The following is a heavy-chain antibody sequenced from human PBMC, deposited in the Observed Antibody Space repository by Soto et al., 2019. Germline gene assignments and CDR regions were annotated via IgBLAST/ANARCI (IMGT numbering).Heavy chain of an antibody. CDR2: TYYRSRWYN. CDR1: GDSVSSNSAA. D-gene: IGHD1-7*01. J-gene: IGHJ6*03. V-gene: IGHV6-1*01. CDR3: AGTTSLQWYYMDV. Sequence: PSQTLSLTCAISGDSVSSNSAAWNWIRQSPSRGLEWLGRTYYRSRWYNDYAVSVKSRITVNPDTSKNQFSLHLNSVTPEDTAVYYFAGTTSLQWYYMDVWDTGTTVTLSS.